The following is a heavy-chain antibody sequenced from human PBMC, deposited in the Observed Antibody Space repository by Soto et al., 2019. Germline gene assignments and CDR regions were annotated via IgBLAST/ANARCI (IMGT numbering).Heavy chain of an antibody. D-gene: IGHD3-10*01. CDR3: ARMRGGRGEFFFDS. J-gene: IGHJ4*02. CDR2: IYHRGNV. CDR1: SDSISSNNW. Sequence: QVQLQESGPGLVKPSGTLSLTCVVSSDSISSNNWWSWVRQPPGKGLEWIGEIYHRGNVNYNPSLKSRVTMSVDKSKNQFSLKLSSVTAADTAVYYCARMRGGRGEFFFDSWGQGTLVTVSS. V-gene: IGHV4-4*02.